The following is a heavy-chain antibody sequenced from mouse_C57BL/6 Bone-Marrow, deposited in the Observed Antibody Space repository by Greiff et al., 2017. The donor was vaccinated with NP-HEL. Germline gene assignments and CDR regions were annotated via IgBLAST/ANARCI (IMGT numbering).Heavy chain of an antibody. J-gene: IGHJ2*01. CDR1: GFTFSDYG. Sequence: EVHLVESGGGLVKPGGSLKLSCAASGFTFSDYGMHWVRQAPEKGLEWVAYISSGSSTIYYADTVKGRFPISRDNATNTLFLQRTSLRSEDTAMYYCARLGGTYYFDYWGQGTTLTVSS. CDR3: ARLGGTYYFDY. V-gene: IGHV5-17*01. CDR2: ISSGSSTI. D-gene: IGHD4-1*01.